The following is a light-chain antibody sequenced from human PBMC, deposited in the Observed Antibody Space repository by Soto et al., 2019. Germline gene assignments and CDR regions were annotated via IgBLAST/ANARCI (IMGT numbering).Light chain of an antibody. V-gene: IGKV3-20*01. CDR3: QQYGSSSYT. CDR1: QSVSSSY. Sequence: EIVLTQSPGTLSLSPGERATLSCRASQSVSSSYLAWYQQKPGQAPRLLIYGASGRATGIPDRFSGSGSGTDFTLTISRLEPEDFAVYFGQQYGSSSYTFGQGPKLEIK. J-gene: IGKJ2*01. CDR2: GAS.